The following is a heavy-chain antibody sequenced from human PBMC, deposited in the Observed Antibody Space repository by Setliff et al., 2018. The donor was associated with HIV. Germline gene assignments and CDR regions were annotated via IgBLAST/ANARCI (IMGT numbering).Heavy chain of an antibody. J-gene: IGHJ4*02. CDR1: GYSISSGYY. V-gene: IGHV4-38-2*01. Sequence: PSETLSLTCAVSGYSISSGYYWGWIRQPPGRGLEWIGNIYHSGGTHYNPSLRSRVTISVDTSKNHFSLKLSSVTAADTAVYYCARQGGYNSPLMVWGQGKLVTVSS. CDR2: IYHSGGT. D-gene: IGHD3-10*01. CDR3: ARQGGYNSPLMV.